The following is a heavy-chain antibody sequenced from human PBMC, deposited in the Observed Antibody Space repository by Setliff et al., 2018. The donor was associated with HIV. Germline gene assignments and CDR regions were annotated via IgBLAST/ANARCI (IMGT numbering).Heavy chain of an antibody. CDR2: IRSSGDT. Sequence: PSETLSLTCTVSGASISSHNYYWGWIRQSPGKGLEWIASIRSSGDTYCNPSLQSRVIISVDTSNNQISLKLTSVTAADTAVYYCTIPASSLAPNWGRGTQVTVS. V-gene: IGHV4-39*01. CDR1: GASISSHNYY. CDR3: TIPASSLAPN. J-gene: IGHJ4*02.